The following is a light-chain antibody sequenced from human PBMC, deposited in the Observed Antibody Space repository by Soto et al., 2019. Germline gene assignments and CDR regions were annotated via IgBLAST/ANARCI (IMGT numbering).Light chain of an antibody. V-gene: IGLV2-8*01. J-gene: IGLJ3*02. CDR2: EVS. CDR3: SSYAGSNNWV. Sequence: QSVLTQPPSASGSPGQSVTISCTGTSSDVGGYNYVSWYQQHPGKAPKLMIYEVSKRPSGVPDRFSGSKSGNTASLTVSGVQAEDEAYYYCSSYAGSNNWVFGGGTKVTVL. CDR1: SSDVGGYNY.